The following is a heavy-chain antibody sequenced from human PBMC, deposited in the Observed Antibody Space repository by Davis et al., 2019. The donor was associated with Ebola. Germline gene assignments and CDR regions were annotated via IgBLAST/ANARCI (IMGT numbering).Heavy chain of an antibody. Sequence: SETLSLTCTVSGGSISSYYWSWIRQPPGKGLEWLGYIYYSGSTNYNPSLKSRVTISVDTSKNQFSLKLSSVTAADTAVYYCGRETVWPGEIDPWGQGTLVTVSS. J-gene: IGHJ5*02. D-gene: IGHD1-14*01. V-gene: IGHV4-59*12. CDR3: GRETVWPGEIDP. CDR2: IYYSGST. CDR1: GGSISSYY.